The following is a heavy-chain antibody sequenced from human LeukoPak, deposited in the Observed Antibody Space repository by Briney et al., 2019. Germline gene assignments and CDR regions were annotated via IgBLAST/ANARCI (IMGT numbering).Heavy chain of an antibody. J-gene: IGHJ4*02. D-gene: IGHD6-13*01. CDR2: IYYSGST. Sequence: SETLSLTCTVSDGSITNYDWSWVRQPPGKGLEWIGYIYYSGSTNFNPSLKSRVTISVDTSKNQFSLKLSAVTAADTAVYYCARIHTFQYSSSGEFDYWGQGTLVTVSS. CDR1: DGSITNYD. V-gene: IGHV4-59*01. CDR3: ARIHTFQYSSSGEFDY.